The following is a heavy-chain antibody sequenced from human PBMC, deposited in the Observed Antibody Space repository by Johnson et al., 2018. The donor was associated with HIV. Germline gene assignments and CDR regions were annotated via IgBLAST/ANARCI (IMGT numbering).Heavy chain of an antibody. CDR3: ARVDTAMVGAFDI. Sequence: EVQLVESGGGVVRPGGSLRLSCAASGFTFSSYGMHWVRQAPGKGLEWVANIKQDGSEKYYVDSVKGRFTISRDNAKNSLYLQMNSLRAEDTAVYYCARVDTAMVGAFDIWGQGTMVTVSS. V-gene: IGHV3-7*01. CDR1: GFTFSSYG. D-gene: IGHD5-18*01. CDR2: IKQDGSEK. J-gene: IGHJ3*02.